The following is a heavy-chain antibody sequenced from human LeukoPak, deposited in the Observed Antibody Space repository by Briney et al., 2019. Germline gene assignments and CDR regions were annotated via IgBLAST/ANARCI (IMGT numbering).Heavy chain of an antibody. CDR2: IRYDGSNK. Sequence: GGSLRLSCAASGFTFSSYGMHWVRHAPGKGLGWVAFIRYDGSNKYYTDSVKGRFTISRDNSKNTLYLQMNSLRAEETGVYYCAREYSNYFDYWGQGTLVTVSS. J-gene: IGHJ4*02. CDR3: AREYSNYFDY. CDR1: GFTFSSYG. D-gene: IGHD4-11*01. V-gene: IGHV3-30*02.